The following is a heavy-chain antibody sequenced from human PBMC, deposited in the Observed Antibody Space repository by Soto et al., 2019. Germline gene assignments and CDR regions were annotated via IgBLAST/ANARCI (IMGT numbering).Heavy chain of an antibody. D-gene: IGHD3-16*01. V-gene: IGHV3-30*04. CDR2: ISYXG. Sequence: GXSLRLSCAASGFTFGTFAMHWVRQAPGKGLEWVXVISYXGSYADYVKDXXTISRDNXXNTLYLQMNSLRTEDTAVYYCVRGAQLWWNFHYWGQGTLVTVSS. J-gene: IGHJ4*02. CDR1: GFTFGTFA. CDR3: VRGAQLWWNFHY.